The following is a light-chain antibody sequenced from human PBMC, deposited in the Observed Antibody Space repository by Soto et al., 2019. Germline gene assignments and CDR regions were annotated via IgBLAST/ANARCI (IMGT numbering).Light chain of an antibody. CDR1: QNIYSY. V-gene: IGKV1-39*01. Sequence: DIQMTQSPSSLSSSVGDRVTITCRASQNIYSYLNWYQQKPGTAPKLLIYTASNLQRGVPSKFSGSGSGTDFALTISSLQPEGFATYYCQHSYSIPFTFGQGTKLEI. J-gene: IGKJ2*01. CDR3: QHSYSIPFT. CDR2: TAS.